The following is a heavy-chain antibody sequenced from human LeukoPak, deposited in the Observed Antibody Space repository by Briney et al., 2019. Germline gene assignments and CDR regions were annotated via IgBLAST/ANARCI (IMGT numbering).Heavy chain of an antibody. CDR2: IKSKTDGGTT. V-gene: IGHV3-15*01. CDR1: GFTFSNAW. CDR3: AKDRYSSSWYWFDP. J-gene: IGHJ5*02. D-gene: IGHD6-13*01. Sequence: GGSLRLSCAASGFTFSNAWMSWVRQAPGKGLEWVGRIKSKTDGGTTDYAAPVKGRFTILRDDSKNTLYLQMNSLRAEDTAVYYCAKDRYSSSWYWFDPWGQGTLVTVSS.